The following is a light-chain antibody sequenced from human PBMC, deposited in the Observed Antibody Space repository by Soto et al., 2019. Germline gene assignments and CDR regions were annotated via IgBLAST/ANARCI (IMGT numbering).Light chain of an antibody. CDR2: DAS. Sequence: AIQLTQSPSSLSSSVGDRVTITCRASQGISSALAWYQQKPGKAPTLLIYDASSLESGVPSRFSGSGSGTDFTLTISSLQPEDFATYYCQQFNNSRLTFGGGTKVEIK. CDR3: QQFNNSRLT. J-gene: IGKJ4*01. CDR1: QGISSA. V-gene: IGKV1D-13*01.